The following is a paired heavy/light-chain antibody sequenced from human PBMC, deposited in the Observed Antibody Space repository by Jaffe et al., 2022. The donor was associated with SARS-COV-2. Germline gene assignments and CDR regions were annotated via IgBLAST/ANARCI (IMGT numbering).Heavy chain of an antibody. V-gene: IGHV3-74*01. D-gene: IGHD6-19*01. Sequence: EVQLVESGGGLVQPGGSLRLSCAASGFAFSSYWMHWVRQAPGKGLVWVSRINTDGSGTTYADSVKGRFTISRDNARNTLYLQMDSLRAEDTAVYYCARDPNYTSGWPVDYWGQGTLVTVSS. CDR1: GFAFSSYW. CDR2: INTDGSGT. J-gene: IGHJ4*02. CDR3: ARDPNYTSGWPVDY.
Light chain of an antibody. J-gene: IGLJ1*01. CDR2: EGS. V-gene: IGLV2-23*01. CDR1: SSDVGSYSL. CDR3: CSYAGSDTFV. Sequence: QSVLTQPASVSGSPGQSITISCTGTSSDVGSYSLVSWYQHHPGKAPKVMIYEGSKRPSGVSNRFSGSKSGNTASLTISGLQAEDEADYYCCSYAGSDTFVLGTGTKVTVL.